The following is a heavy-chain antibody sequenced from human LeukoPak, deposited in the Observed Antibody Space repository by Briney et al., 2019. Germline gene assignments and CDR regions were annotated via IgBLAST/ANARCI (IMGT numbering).Heavy chain of an antibody. V-gene: IGHV3-7*03. D-gene: IGHD6-19*01. CDR2: IKQDGSEK. CDR1: GFTFSSRDW. J-gene: IGHJ4*02. Sequence: GGSLRLSCVASGFTFSSRDWMTWVRQAPGKWLEWVANIKQDGSEKNYVDSVKGRFTISRDNAKNSVDLQMNSLRVEDTAVYYCARGKVAGRNGIDYWGQGTLVTVSS. CDR3: ARGKVAGRNGIDY.